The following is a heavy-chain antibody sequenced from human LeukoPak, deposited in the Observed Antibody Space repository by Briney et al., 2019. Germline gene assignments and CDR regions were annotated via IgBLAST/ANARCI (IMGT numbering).Heavy chain of an antibody. CDR3: ARVGYYDFWSGPSRAFDI. D-gene: IGHD3-3*01. CDR1: GFTFSDYY. J-gene: IGHJ3*02. CDR2: ISSSGSTI. V-gene: IGHV3-11*04. Sequence: PGGSLRLSCAASGFTFSDYYMSWIRQAPGKGLEWVSYISSSGSTIYYADSVKGRFTISRNNAKNSLYLQMNSLRAEDTAVYYCARVGYYDFWSGPSRAFDIWGQGTMVTVSS.